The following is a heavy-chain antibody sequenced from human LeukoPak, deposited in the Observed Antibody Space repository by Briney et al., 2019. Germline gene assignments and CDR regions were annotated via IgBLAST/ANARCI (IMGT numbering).Heavy chain of an antibody. CDR1: GYTFTGYY. CDR3: ARGNRWFGELSFDY. V-gene: IGHV1-2*04. J-gene: IGHJ4*02. CDR2: INPNSGGT. Sequence: ASVKVSCKASGYTFTGYYMHWVRQAPGQGLEWMGWINPNSGGTNYAQKFQGWVTMTRDTSISTAYMELSRLRSDDTAVYYCARGNRWFGELSFDYWGQGTLVTVSS. D-gene: IGHD3-10*01.